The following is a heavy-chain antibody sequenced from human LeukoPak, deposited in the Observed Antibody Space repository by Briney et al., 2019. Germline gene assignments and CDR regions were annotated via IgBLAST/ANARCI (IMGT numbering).Heavy chain of an antibody. Sequence: SETLSLTCTVSGYSISTPYYWGWIRQPPGKGLEWIGSIYHSGNTYYNPSLKSRVTISVDTSKNQFSLKLNSVTAADTAVYYCARAGYGDSDFDYWGQGTLVTVS. CDR1: GYSISTPYY. CDR3: ARAGYGDSDFDY. D-gene: IGHD4-17*01. CDR2: IYHSGNT. J-gene: IGHJ4*02. V-gene: IGHV4-38-2*02.